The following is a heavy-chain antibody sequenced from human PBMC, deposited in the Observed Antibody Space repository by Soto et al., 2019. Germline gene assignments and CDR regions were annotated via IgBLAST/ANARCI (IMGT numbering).Heavy chain of an antibody. J-gene: IGHJ4*02. Sequence: EVQLLESGGGLVQPGGSLRLSCAASGFTFSNYVMSWVRQAPGQGLEWVSAISGSGADTYYADSVKGRFTISRDNSKNTLYLQMNSLRAEDTAVYYCAKRRGEGYFYCWGQGTLVTVSS. CDR3: AKRRGEGYFYC. CDR1: GFTFSNYV. V-gene: IGHV3-23*01. D-gene: IGHD3-16*01. CDR2: ISGSGADT.